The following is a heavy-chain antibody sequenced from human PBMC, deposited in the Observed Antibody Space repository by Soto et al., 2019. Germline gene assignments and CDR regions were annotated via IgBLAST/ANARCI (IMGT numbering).Heavy chain of an antibody. Sequence: ASETLSLTCTVSGASISGFYWSWIRKSAGKGLEWIGRIYATGTTDYNPSLKSRVMMSVDTSKKQFSLKLRSVTAADTAVYYCVRDGRKTLRDCFDPWGQGISVTVSS. V-gene: IGHV4-4*07. CDR1: GASISGFY. CDR3: VRDGRKTLRDCFDP. J-gene: IGHJ5*02. CDR2: IYATGTT. D-gene: IGHD1-1*01.